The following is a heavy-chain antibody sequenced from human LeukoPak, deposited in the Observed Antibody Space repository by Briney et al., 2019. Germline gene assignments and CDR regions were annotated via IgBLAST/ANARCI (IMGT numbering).Heavy chain of an antibody. CDR1: GYNFAIYW. CDR3: ARLGNPPLAY. D-gene: IGHD4-23*01. CDR2: IYPGDSDT. J-gene: IGHJ4*02. Sequence: GESLKISCKGSGYNFAIYWIGWVRQMPGKGLEWMGVIYPGDSDTRYSPSFQGQVTISADKSISTASLQWSSLKASDTAIYYCARLGNPPLAYWGQGTLVTVSS. V-gene: IGHV5-51*01.